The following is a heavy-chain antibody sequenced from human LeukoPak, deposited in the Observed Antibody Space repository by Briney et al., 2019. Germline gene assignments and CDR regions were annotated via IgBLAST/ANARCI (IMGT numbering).Heavy chain of an antibody. D-gene: IGHD5-12*01. Sequence: PGGSLRLSCAASGFTVSSSYMNWVRQAPGKGLEWVSIINSGGNTYYADSVKGRFTISRDNSKNTLYLQINNLRAEDTAIYYCARRNRGDYDFFDFWGQGTLVTVSS. CDR2: INSGGNT. CDR1: GFTVSSSY. CDR3: ARRNRGDYDFFDF. J-gene: IGHJ4*02. V-gene: IGHV3-53*01.